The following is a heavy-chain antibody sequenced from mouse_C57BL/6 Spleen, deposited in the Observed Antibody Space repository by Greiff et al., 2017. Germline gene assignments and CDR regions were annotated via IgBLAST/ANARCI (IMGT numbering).Heavy chain of an antibody. CDR3: ARSYSNYYAMDY. Sequence: QVHVKQPGAELVMPGASVKLSCKASGYTFTSYWMHWVKQRPGQGLEWIGEIDPSDSYTNYNQKFKGKSTLTVDKSSSTAYMQLSSLTSEDSAVYYCARSYSNYYAMDYWGQGTSVTVSS. CDR2: IDPSDSYT. D-gene: IGHD2-5*01. J-gene: IGHJ4*01. CDR1: GYTFTSYW. V-gene: IGHV1-69*01.